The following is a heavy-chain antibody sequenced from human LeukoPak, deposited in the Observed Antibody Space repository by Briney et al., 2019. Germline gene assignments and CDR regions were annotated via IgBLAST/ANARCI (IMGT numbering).Heavy chain of an antibody. V-gene: IGHV3-23*01. J-gene: IGHJ4*02. CDR2: ISSGGGFT. CDR1: GFTFSTYA. CDR3: AKDLRIRAGVPDY. D-gene: IGHD2-8*01. Sequence: GGSLRLSCAASGFTFSTYAMSWVRQAPGKGLKWVSTISSGGGFTYYSDSVKGRFTISRDSSKNTLCLQMNSLRAEDTAVYYCAKDLRIRAGVPDYWGQGTLVTVSS.